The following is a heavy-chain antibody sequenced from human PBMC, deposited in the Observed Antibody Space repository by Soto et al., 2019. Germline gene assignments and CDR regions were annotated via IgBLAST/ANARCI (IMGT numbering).Heavy chain of an antibody. Sequence: EVQLVESGGGLVQPGRSLRLSCAASGFTFDDYAMHCVRQAPGKGLEWVNSISWNSGSIGYADSVKGRFTISRDNAKNSLSLQMNMLRAEDTALYYCARNGGIEDIVGTNQGYYHYYMDVWGKVTTLTVSS. CDR1: GFTFDDYA. V-gene: IGHV3-9*01. J-gene: IGHJ6*03. CDR3: ARNGGIEDIVGTNQGYYHYYMDV. D-gene: IGHD5-12*01. CDR2: ISWNSGSI.